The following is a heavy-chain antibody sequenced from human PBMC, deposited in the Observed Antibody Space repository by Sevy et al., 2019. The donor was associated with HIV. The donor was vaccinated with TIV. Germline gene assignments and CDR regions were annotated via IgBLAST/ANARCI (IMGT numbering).Heavy chain of an antibody. D-gene: IGHD3-10*01. CDR2: IYHSGGT. Sequence: SETLSLTCAVSGGSISSSNWWSWVRQPPGKGLEWIGEIYHSGGTNYNLSLKSRVTISVDKSKNQFSLKLSSVTAADTAVYYCARGGNYYGSGSYSRPIDYWGQGTLVTVSS. CDR1: GGSISSSNW. CDR3: ARGGNYYGSGSYSRPIDY. J-gene: IGHJ4*02. V-gene: IGHV4-4*02.